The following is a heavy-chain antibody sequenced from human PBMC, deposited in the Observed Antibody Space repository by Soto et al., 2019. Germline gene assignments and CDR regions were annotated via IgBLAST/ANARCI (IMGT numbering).Heavy chain of an antibody. CDR1: GFTVNSNR. D-gene: IGHD4-4*01. CDR2: ISSNGGST. J-gene: IGHJ6*02. Sequence: LRLSCAASGFTVNSNRMSWVRQAPGKGLEYVSAISSNGGSTYYANSVKGRFTISRDNSKNTLYLQMGSLRAEDMAVYYCARKSNYYYHGMDVWGQGTTVTVSS. CDR3: ARKSNYYYHGMDV. V-gene: IGHV3-64*01.